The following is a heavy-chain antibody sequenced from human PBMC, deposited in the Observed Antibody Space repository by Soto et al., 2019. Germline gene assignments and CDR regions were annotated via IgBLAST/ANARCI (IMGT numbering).Heavy chain of an antibody. D-gene: IGHD5-18*01. V-gene: IGHV3-7*04. Sequence: GKGLEWVANIKQDGSEKYYVDSVKGRFTISRDNAKNSLYLQMNSLRAEDTAVYYCARDEAEYSYGNDLDYWVQGTLVTVSS. J-gene: IGHJ4*02. CDR2: IKQDGSEK. CDR3: ARDEAEYSYGNDLDY.